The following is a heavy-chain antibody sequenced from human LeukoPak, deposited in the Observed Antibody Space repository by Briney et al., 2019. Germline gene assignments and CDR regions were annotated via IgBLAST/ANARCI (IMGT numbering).Heavy chain of an antibody. J-gene: IGHJ4*02. Sequence: GGSLRLSCAASGFIVSGDFMSWVRQAPGKGLEWVSVIYSDGSTYYADSVRGRFTISRDNSKNTLDLQMTGLRAEDMAVYYCARERGRGRDSPWFDYWGQGTLVTVSS. V-gene: IGHV3-53*01. CDR3: ARERGRGRDSPWFDY. D-gene: IGHD1-26*01. CDR1: GFIVSGDF. CDR2: IYSDGST.